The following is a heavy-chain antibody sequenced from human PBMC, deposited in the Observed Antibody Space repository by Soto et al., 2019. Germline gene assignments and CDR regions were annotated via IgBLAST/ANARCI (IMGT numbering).Heavy chain of an antibody. V-gene: IGHV4-39*01. Sequence: SQTLSLTCTVSGGSISSSSYYWGWIRQPPGKGLEWIGSIYYSGSTYYNPSLKSRVTISVDTSKNQFPLKLSSVTAADTAVYYCEVGVVTTWSAFDIWGQGKVVTVS. CDR2: IYYSGST. J-gene: IGHJ3*02. D-gene: IGHD3-3*01. CDR3: EVGVVTTWSAFDI. CDR1: GGSISSSSYY.